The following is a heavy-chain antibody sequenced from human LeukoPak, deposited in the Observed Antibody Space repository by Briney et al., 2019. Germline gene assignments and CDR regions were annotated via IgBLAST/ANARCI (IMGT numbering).Heavy chain of an antibody. CDR2: INPSGGST. D-gene: IGHD3-22*01. V-gene: IGHV1-46*01. CDR1: GYTFTNYY. CDR3: ARSYDSSGYNSAFDI. J-gene: IGHJ3*02. Sequence: GASVKVSCKASGYTFTNYYMHWVRQAPGQGLEWMGIINPSGGSTRYAQKFQGRVTMTRDTSTRTVYMELSSLRSEDTAIYYCARSYDSSGYNSAFDIWGQGTMVTVSS.